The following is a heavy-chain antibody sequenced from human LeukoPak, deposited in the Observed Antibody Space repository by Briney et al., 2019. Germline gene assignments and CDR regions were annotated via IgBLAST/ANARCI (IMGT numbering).Heavy chain of an antibody. V-gene: IGHV3-66*02. J-gene: IGHJ4*02. Sequence: GGSLRLSCAASGFTVSSNYMSWVRQAPGKGLEWVSVIYSGGSTYYAGSVKGRFTISRDNSKNTLYLQMNSLRAEDTAVYYCARVGGSGGPSEEYYFDYWGQGTLVTVSS. CDR1: GFTVSSNY. CDR3: ARVGGSGGPSEEYYFDY. D-gene: IGHD3-16*01. CDR2: IYSGGST.